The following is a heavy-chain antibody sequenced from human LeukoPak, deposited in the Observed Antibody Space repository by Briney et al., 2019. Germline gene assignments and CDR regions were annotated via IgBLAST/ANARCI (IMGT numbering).Heavy chain of an antibody. J-gene: IGHJ5*02. CDR3: ARDYYSRFDP. V-gene: IGHV4-59*01. Sequence: SETLSLTCTVSGGSISSYYWSWLRQPPGKGLEWIGYIYYSGSTNYNPSLKSRVTISVDTSKNQSSLKLSSVTAADTAVYYCARDYYSRFDPWGQGTLVTVSS. D-gene: IGHD4-11*01. CDR2: IYYSGST. CDR1: GGSISSYY.